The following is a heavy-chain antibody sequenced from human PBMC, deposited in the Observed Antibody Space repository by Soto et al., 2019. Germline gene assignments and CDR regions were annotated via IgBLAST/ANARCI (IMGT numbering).Heavy chain of an antibody. Sequence: GGSLRLSCAASGFTFSSYGMHWVRQAPGKGLEWVAVISYDGSNKYYADSVKGRFTISRDNSKNTLYLQMNSLRAEDTAVYYCAKLGSSSWYGAGSNWFDPWGQGTLVTVSS. D-gene: IGHD6-13*01. J-gene: IGHJ5*02. CDR3: AKLGSSSWYGAGSNWFDP. CDR1: GFTFSSYG. CDR2: ISYDGSNK. V-gene: IGHV3-30*18.